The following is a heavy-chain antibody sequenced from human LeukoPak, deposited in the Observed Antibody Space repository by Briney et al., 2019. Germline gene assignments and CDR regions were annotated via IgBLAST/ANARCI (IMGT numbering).Heavy chain of an antibody. J-gene: IGHJ4*02. CDR1: GNYW. CDR2: INSDGSWT. Sequence: RTGGPLRLSCAASGNYWMHWFGQVPGKGLVWVSHINSDGSWTSYADSVKGRFTISKDNAKNTVYLQMNSLRAEDTAVYYCVSFYETYWGRGTLVTVSS. CDR3: VSFYETY. V-gene: IGHV3-74*01. D-gene: IGHD2/OR15-2a*01.